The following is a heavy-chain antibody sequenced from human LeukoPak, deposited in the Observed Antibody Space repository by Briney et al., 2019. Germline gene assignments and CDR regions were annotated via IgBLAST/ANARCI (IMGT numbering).Heavy chain of an antibody. CDR1: GGTFSSYT. CDR2: IIPILGIA. CDR3: ARDLSGLERLGEHNWFDP. D-gene: IGHD1-1*01. V-gene: IGHV1-69*04. J-gene: IGHJ5*02. Sequence: SVKVSCKASGGTFSSYTISWVRQAPGQGLEWMGRIIPILGIANYAQKFQGRVTITADKSTSTAYMELSSLRSEDTAVYYCARDLSGLERLGEHNWFDPWAREPWSPSPQ.